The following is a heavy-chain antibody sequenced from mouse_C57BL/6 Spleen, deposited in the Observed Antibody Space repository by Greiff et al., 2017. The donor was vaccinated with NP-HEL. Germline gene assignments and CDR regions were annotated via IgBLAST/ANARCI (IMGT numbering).Heavy chain of an antibody. D-gene: IGHD1-3*01. CDR1: GFTFSSYA. Sequence: EVKLVESGGGLVKPGGSLKLSCAASGFTFSSYAMSWVRQTPEKRLEWVATLSDGGSYTYYPDNVKGRFTISRDNAKNNLYLHMSHLKSEDTAMYYCARDKELKGFAYWGQGTLVTVSA. V-gene: IGHV5-4*01. CDR2: LSDGGSYT. CDR3: ARDKELKGFAY. J-gene: IGHJ3*01.